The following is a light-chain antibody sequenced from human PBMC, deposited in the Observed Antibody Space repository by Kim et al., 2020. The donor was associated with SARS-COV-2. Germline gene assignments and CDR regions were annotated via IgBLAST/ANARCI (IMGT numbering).Light chain of an antibody. Sequence: SELTQDPAVSVALGQTVRITCQGDSLRSYYATWYQQKPGQAPILVIYDKNNRPSGIPDRFSGSSSGNTASLTITGTQAGDEADYYCNSRDSNDNVVFGGGTQLTVL. CDR1: SLRSYY. J-gene: IGLJ2*01. V-gene: IGLV3-19*01. CDR3: NSRDSNDNVV. CDR2: DKN.